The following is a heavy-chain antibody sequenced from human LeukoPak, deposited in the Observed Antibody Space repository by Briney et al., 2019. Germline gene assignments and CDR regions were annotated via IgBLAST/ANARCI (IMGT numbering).Heavy chain of an antibody. CDR1: GGTLSNYA. V-gene: IGHV1-8*02. J-gene: IGHJ4*02. D-gene: IGHD1-7*01. CDR2: MSPNSGDT. Sequence: ASVKVSCKASGGTLSNYAISWVRQAPGQGLEWMGWMSPNSGDTGYAQKFQDRVTMTRNTSISTAYMELSSLRSDDTAVYYCARRNFDYFDSWGQGTLVTVSS. CDR3: ARRNFDYFDS.